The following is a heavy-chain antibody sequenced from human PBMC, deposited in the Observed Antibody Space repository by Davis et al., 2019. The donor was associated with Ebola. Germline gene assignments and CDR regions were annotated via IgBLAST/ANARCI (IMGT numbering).Heavy chain of an antibody. CDR1: GFTFSSYS. V-gene: IGHV3-23*01. CDR3: AKDRGIAGTADLFDY. CDR2: ISGSGGST. Sequence: GGSLRLSCAASGFTFSSYSMSWVRQAPGRGLEWVSSISGSGGSTYYADSVKGRFTISRDNSKSTLYLQMNSLRAEDKAVYYCAKDRGIAGTADLFDYWGQGTLVTVSS. D-gene: IGHD1/OR15-1a*01. J-gene: IGHJ4*02.